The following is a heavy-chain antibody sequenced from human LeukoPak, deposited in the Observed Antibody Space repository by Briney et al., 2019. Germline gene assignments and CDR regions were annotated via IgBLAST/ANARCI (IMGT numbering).Heavy chain of an antibody. D-gene: IGHD4-17*01. V-gene: IGHV3-23*01. J-gene: IGHJ4*02. CDR3: ARRRAEDYDDFVHFDY. CDR1: GFTLSTYA. CDR2: ISGGGGTT. Sequence: GGSLRLSCAASGFTLSTYAMSWVRQAPGMGLEWVSRISGGGGTTYYADSVKGRFTLSRDNSNNRLYLQMNSLRAEDTAVYYCARRRAEDYDDFVHFDYWGQGVLVTVSS.